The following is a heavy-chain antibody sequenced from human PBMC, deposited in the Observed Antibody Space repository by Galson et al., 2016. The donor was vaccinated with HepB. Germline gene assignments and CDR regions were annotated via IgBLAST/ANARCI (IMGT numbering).Heavy chain of an antibody. CDR1: GFTFSYYY. Sequence: SLRLSCAASGFTFSYYYMSWIRQAPGRGLEWISYISSSSDSNTNTNYADSVRGRFTISRDDAKNSLYLQLNSLRADDTAVYYCARGAYDFDYWGLGTLVTVSS. CDR3: ARGAYDFDY. D-gene: IGHD2-8*01. J-gene: IGHJ4*02. CDR2: ISSSSDSNTNT. V-gene: IGHV3-11*05.